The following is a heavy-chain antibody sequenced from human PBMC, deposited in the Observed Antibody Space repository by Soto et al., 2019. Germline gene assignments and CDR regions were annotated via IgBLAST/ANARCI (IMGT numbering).Heavy chain of an antibody. CDR1: GGSISTNY. D-gene: IGHD4-17*01. V-gene: IGHV4-4*08. CDR3: ASLHGARFDP. CDR2: ISSSGYT. J-gene: IGHJ5*02. Sequence: QVQLQESGPVLVKPSETLSLTCTVSGGSISTNYWSWIRQPPGKGLEWIGYISSSGYTNYNASLKSRITISIDTSKNQFSLKLTSVTAADTAVYYCASLHGARFDPWGQGTLVTVSS.